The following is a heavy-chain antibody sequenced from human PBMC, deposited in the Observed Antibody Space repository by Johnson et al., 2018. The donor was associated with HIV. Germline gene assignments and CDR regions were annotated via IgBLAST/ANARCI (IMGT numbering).Heavy chain of an antibody. CDR3: AKEDSWRRAFDL. Sequence: VVQPGRSLRLSCVVSGFTFSNYGMHWVRQAPGKGLEWVAVISYDGSNKYYGDSVKGRFTMSRDNFKNTLYLQMNSLRGEDTAVYYCAKEDSWRRAFDLWGQGTMVTVSS. CDR1: GFTFSNYG. D-gene: IGHD3-3*01. CDR2: ISYDGSNK. V-gene: IGHV3-30*18. J-gene: IGHJ3*01.